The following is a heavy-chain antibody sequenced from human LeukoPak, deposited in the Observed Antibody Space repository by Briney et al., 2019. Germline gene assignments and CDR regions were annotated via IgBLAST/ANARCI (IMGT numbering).Heavy chain of an antibody. D-gene: IGHD3-22*01. CDR3: ARAQDSSGPPYGMDV. J-gene: IGHJ6*02. V-gene: IGHV4-59*01. CDR1: GGSISSYY. CDR2: IYYSGST. Sequence: SETLSLTCTVSGGSISSYYWSWIRQPPGKGLEWIGYIYYSGSTNYNPSLKSRVTISVDTSKSQFSLKLSSVTAADTAVYYCARAQDSSGPPYGMDVWGRGTTVTVSS.